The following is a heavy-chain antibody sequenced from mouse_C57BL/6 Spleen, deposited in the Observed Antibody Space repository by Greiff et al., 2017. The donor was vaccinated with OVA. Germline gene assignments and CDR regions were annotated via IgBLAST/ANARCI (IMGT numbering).Heavy chain of an antibody. CDR3: ASLYYDYDDY. V-gene: IGHV3-6*01. CDR2: ISYDGSN. CDR1: GYSITSGYY. J-gene: IGHJ2*01. D-gene: IGHD2-4*01. Sequence: ESGPGLVKPSQSLSLTCSVTGYSITSGYYWNWIRQFPGNKLEWMGYISYDGSNNYNPSLKNRISITRDTSKNQFFLKLNSVTTEDTATYYCASLYYDYDDYGGQGTTLTVSS.